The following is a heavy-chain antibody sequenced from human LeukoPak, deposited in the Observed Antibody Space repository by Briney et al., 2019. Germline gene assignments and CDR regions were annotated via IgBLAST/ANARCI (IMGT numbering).Heavy chain of an antibody. J-gene: IGHJ3*02. Sequence: ASVEVSCKASGYTFTSYDINWVRQATGQGLEWMGWMNPNSGNTGYAQKFQGRVTMTRNTSISTAYMELSSLRSEDTAVYYCARDRESSSWYPAPYDAFDIWGQGTMVTVSS. CDR2: MNPNSGNT. CDR3: ARDRESSSWYPAPYDAFDI. D-gene: IGHD6-13*01. CDR1: GYTFTSYD. V-gene: IGHV1-8*01.